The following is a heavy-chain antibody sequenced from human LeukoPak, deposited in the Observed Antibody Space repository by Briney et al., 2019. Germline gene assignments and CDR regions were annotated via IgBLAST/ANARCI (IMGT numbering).Heavy chain of an antibody. Sequence: PGGSLRLSCAASGFTFSSSWMSWVRQAPGKGLEWVANVKADGSEEYYVDSVKGRFTISRDNAKNSVYLQMSSLRAEDTAVYYCAKDDTAMSTWGQGTLVTVSS. CDR2: VKADGSEE. CDR3: AKDDTAMST. J-gene: IGHJ4*02. CDR1: GFTFSSSW. D-gene: IGHD5-18*01. V-gene: IGHV3-7*01.